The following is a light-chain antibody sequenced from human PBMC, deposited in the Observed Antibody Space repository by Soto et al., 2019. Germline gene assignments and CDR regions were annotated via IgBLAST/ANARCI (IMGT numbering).Light chain of an antibody. CDR3: ASWDDTLDAQV. Sequence: QPVLTQSPSASGTPGQRVTISCSGSRSNIGGNFVYWYQQVTGTAPRLLIQRNNERPSGVPDRFSGSKSGTSVSLAISGLRSDDEATYYCASWDDTLDAQVFGGGTKLTVL. V-gene: IGLV1-47*01. CDR1: RSNIGGNF. J-gene: IGLJ3*02. CDR2: RNN.